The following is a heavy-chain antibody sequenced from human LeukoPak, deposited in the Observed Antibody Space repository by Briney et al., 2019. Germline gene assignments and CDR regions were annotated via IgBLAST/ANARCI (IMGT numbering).Heavy chain of an antibody. J-gene: IGHJ4*02. V-gene: IGHV4-34*01. CDR1: GGSFSGYY. Sequence: SETLSLTCAVYGGSFSGYYWSWIRQPPGKGLEWIGEINHSGSTNYNPSLKSRVTISVDTSKNQFSLKLSSVTAADTAVYYCARKRVVPAAMIRGYYFDYWGQGTLVTVSS. CDR3: ARKRVVPAAMIRGYYFDY. D-gene: IGHD2-2*01. CDR2: INHSGST.